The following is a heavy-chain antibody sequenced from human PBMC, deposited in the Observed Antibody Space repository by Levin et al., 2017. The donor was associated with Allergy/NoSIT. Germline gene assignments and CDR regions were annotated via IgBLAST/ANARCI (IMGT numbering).Heavy chain of an antibody. J-gene: IGHJ4*02. Sequence: GGSLRLSCAASGFTFDDYAMHWVRQAPGKGLEWVSGISWNSGSIGYADSVKGRFTISRDNAKNSLYLQMNSLRAEDTALYYCAKDEDYAGRFDYWGQGTLVTVSS. CDR3: AKDEDYAGRFDY. CDR2: ISWNSGSI. V-gene: IGHV3-9*01. D-gene: IGHD4-17*01. CDR1: GFTFDDYA.